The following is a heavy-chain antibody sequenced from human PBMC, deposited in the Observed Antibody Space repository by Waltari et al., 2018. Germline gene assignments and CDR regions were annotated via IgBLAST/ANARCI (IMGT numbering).Heavy chain of an antibody. V-gene: IGHV4-34*01. Sequence: QVQLQQWGAGLLKPSETLSLTCAVYGGSFSCYYWSWLRPPPGKGLEWIGEINHSGSTNYNPSLKSRVTISVDTSKNQFSLKLSSVTAADTAVYYCARGGSVYDILTGYYLYFDYWGQGTLVTVSS. CDR3: ARGGSVYDILTGYYLYFDY. CDR1: GGSFSCYY. J-gene: IGHJ4*02. D-gene: IGHD3-9*01. CDR2: INHSGST.